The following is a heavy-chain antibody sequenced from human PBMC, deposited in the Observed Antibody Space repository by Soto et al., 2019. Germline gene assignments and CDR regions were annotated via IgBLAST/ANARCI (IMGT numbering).Heavy chain of an antibody. D-gene: IGHD4-17*01. Sequence: QVQLVQSGAEVKQPGSSVQVSCKASGGTFSSYAISWVRQAPGQGLEWMGGIIPIFGTANYAQKFQGRVTITADESTSTAYRELSSLRSEDTAVYYCARDVRAYGDYVGLDLGYWGQGTLVTVSS. J-gene: IGHJ4*02. CDR2: IIPIFGTA. CDR3: ARDVRAYGDYVGLDLGY. CDR1: GGTFSSYA. V-gene: IGHV1-69*01.